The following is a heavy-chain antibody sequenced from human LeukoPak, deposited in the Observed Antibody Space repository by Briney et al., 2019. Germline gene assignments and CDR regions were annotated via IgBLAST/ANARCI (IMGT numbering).Heavy chain of an antibody. V-gene: IGHV1-18*01. J-gene: IGHJ4*02. D-gene: IGHD4-11*01. CDR1: GYTFSSYG. CDR2: ISAYNGNT. Sequence: ASVKVSCKASGYTFSSYGIGWVRQAPGQGLEWMGWISAYNGNTHSAQKFQGRVTMTTDTFTSTAYLELRSLRSDDTAVYYCARDPPPPDYSDYGPYFDYWGQGTLVTVSS. CDR3: ARDPPPPDYSDYGPYFDY.